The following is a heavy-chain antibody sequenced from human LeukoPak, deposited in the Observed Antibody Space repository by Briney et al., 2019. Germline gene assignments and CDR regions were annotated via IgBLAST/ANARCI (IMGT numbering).Heavy chain of an antibody. J-gene: IGHJ3*02. CDR1: GFTFSSYW. D-gene: IGHD6-19*01. V-gene: IGHV3-7*01. CDR3: AREGEQWLVDAFDI. Sequence: GGSLRLSCAASGFTFSSYWMSGVRQAPGKGLEWVANIKQDGSEKYYVDSVKGRFTISRDNAKNSLYLQMNSLRAEDTAVYYCAREGEQWLVDAFDIWGQGTMVTVSS. CDR2: IKQDGSEK.